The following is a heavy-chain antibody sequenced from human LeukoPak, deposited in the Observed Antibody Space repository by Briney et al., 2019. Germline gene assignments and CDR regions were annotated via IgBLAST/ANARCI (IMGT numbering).Heavy chain of an antibody. J-gene: IGHJ4*02. CDR2: ISAYNGNT. D-gene: IGHD2-15*01. Sequence: ASVKVSCKASGYTFTSYGINWVRQAPGQGLEWMGWISAYNGNTKYAQKLQDRVTMTTDTSTSTAYMELRSLRSDDTAVYYCARGRFCSGGSCYNDYFEYWGQGTLVTVFS. CDR1: GYTFTSYG. V-gene: IGHV1-18*01. CDR3: ARGRFCSGGSCYNDYFEY.